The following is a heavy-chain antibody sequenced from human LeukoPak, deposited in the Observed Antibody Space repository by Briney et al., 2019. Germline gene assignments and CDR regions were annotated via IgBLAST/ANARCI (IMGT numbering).Heavy chain of an antibody. Sequence: PSETLSLTCTVSGGSISSSSYYWGWIRQPPGKGLEWIGSIYYSGSTYYNPSLKSRVTISVDMSKNQFSLKLSSVTAADTAVYYCARRVSIAVAGHFDYWGQGTLVTVSS. CDR1: GGSISSSSYY. J-gene: IGHJ4*02. CDR2: IYYSGST. CDR3: ARRVSIAVAGHFDY. V-gene: IGHV4-39*01. D-gene: IGHD6-19*01.